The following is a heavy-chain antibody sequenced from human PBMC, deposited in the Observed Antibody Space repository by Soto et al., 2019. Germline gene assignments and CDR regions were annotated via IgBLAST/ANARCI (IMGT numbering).Heavy chain of an antibody. V-gene: IGHV4-31*03. CDR2: IYYSGSS. Sequence: SETLALTCTVSGGSINSGNYFWTWLRQQPGKGLEWIGYIYYSGSSFYNPALKSRLTISVDTSKNQFSLKLSSVTAADTAVYYCARATTVVSADYWGQGTLDTVA. CDR3: ARATTVVSADY. J-gene: IGHJ4*02. CDR1: GGSINSGNYF. D-gene: IGHD4-17*01.